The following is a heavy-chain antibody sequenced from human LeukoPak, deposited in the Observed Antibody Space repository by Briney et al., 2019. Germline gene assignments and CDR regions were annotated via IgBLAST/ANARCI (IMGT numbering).Heavy chain of an antibody. V-gene: IGHV1-24*01. D-gene: IGHD6-19*01. CDR2: FDPEDGET. Sequence: ASVKVSCKVSGYTLTELSMHWVRQAPGKGLEWMGGFDPEDGETIYAQKFQGRVTMTEDTSTDTAYMELSSLRSEDTAVYYCATYSSGWYFFDYWGQGTLVTASS. CDR1: GYTLTELS. J-gene: IGHJ4*02. CDR3: ATYSSGWYFFDY.